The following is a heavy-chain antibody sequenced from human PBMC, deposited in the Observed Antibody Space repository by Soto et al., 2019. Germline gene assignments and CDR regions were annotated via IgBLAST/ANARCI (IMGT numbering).Heavy chain of an antibody. CDR2: IYTSGTT. V-gene: IGHV4-4*07. J-gene: IGHJ4*02. Sequence: SETLSLTCTVSGGSINGYYWTWIRQPAGKGLEWIGRIYTSGTTSYNPSLKSRVTMSLDTSKNQFSLRLTSVTAADTAVYYCARDSVGISSPGVYWGRGTLATVSS. CDR1: GGSINGYY. CDR3: ARDSVGISSPGVY. D-gene: IGHD1-26*01.